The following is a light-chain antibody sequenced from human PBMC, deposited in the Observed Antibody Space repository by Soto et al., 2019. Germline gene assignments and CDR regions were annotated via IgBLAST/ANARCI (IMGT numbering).Light chain of an antibody. J-gene: IGLJ1*01. CDR3: SSYTTSTTHV. CDR2: EVS. Sequence: QSVLTQPPSVSGSPGQSVAISCTGTSSDVGSYNRVSWYQQPPGTALKVMIYEVSNRPSGVPDRFSGSKSGNTASLTISGLQAEYEADYSCSSYTTSTTHVFGTGTKVTDL. CDR1: SSDVGSYNR. V-gene: IGLV2-18*02.